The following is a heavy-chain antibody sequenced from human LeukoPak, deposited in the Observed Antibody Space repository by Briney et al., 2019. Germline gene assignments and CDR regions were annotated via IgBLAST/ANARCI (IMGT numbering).Heavy chain of an antibody. Sequence: GASVKVSCKASGYTFTGYYMHWVRQAPGQGLEWMGWINPNSGSTNYALKFQGSVTMSRDTSISTAYMELSGLRSDDTAVYYCARFPYYYGPGNYGFDYWGRGTLVTVSS. CDR2: INPNSGST. V-gene: IGHV1-2*02. CDR1: GYTFTGYY. D-gene: IGHD3-10*01. J-gene: IGHJ4*02. CDR3: ARFPYYYGPGNYGFDY.